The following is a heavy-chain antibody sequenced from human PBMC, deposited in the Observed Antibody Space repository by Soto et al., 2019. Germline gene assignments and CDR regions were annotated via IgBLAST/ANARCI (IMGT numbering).Heavy chain of an antibody. CDR1: GFTFSSYE. CDR3: AIHSRVANEY. V-gene: IGHV3-48*03. Sequence: GGSLRLSCAASGFTFSSYEMNWVRQAPGKGLEWVSYISSSGSTIYYADSVKGRFTISRDNAKNSLYLQMNSLRAEDTAVYYCAIHSRVANEYWGQGTLVTVSS. J-gene: IGHJ4*02. D-gene: IGHD3-3*01. CDR2: ISSSGSTI.